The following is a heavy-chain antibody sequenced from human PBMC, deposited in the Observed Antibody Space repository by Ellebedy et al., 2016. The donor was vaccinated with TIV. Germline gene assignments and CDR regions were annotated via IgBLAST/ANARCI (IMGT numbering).Heavy chain of an antibody. CDR2: IYYSGST. CDR3: ARRNYSSGWYY. D-gene: IGHD6-19*01. Sequence: MPSETLSLTCTVSGGSISSSSYYWGWIRQPPGKGLEWIGSIYYSGSTYYNPSLKSRVTISVDTSKNQFSLKLSSVTAADPAVYYCARRNYSSGWYYWGQGTLVTVSS. CDR1: GGSISSSSYY. J-gene: IGHJ4*02. V-gene: IGHV4-39*01.